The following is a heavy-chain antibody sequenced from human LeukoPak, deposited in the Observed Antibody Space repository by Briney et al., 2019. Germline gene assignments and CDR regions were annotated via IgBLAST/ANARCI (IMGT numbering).Heavy chain of an antibody. D-gene: IGHD3-10*01. CDR2: IIPIFGTA. J-gene: IGHJ3*02. CDR3: GAGSGSYFEAFDI. V-gene: IGHV1-69*01. Sequence: SVKVSCKASGGTFTSYAISWVRQAPGQGLEWMGGIIPIFGTANYAQKFRGRVTITADESTSTAYMELSSLRSEDTAVYYCGAGSGSYFEAFDIWGQGTMVTVSS. CDR1: GGTFTSYA.